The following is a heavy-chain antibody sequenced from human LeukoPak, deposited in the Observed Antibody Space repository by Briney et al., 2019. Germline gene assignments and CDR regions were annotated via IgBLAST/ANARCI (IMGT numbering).Heavy chain of an antibody. V-gene: IGHV4-39*07. CDR3: ASLGGGDYDDPHFDY. J-gene: IGHJ4*02. CDR1: GGSISSSSYY. Sequence: PSETLSLTCTVSGGSISSSSYYWGWIRQPPGKGLEWIGSIYYSGSTYYNPSLKSRVTISVDTSKNQFSLKLSSVTAADTAVYYCASLGGGDYDDPHFDYWGQGTLVTVSS. D-gene: IGHD3-16*01. CDR2: IYYSGST.